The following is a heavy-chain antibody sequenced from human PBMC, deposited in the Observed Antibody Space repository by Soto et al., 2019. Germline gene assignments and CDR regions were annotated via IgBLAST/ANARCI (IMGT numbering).Heavy chain of an antibody. CDR3: ASPYCSGGSCYLTEYFQH. J-gene: IGHJ1*01. Sequence: QVQLVESGGGVVQPGRSLRLSCAASGFSFRYYAMHWVRQAPGKGLEWVAVIAYDASKKYYADSAKGRFTISRDNSKNTLYLQMNSLRDEDTAVYYCASPYCSGGSCYLTEYFQHWGQGTLVTVSS. V-gene: IGHV3-30*03. CDR1: GFSFRYYA. CDR2: IAYDASKK. D-gene: IGHD2-15*01.